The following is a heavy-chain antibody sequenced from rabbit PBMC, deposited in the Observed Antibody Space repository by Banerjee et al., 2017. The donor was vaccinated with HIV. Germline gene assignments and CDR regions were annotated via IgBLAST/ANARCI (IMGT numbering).Heavy chain of an antibody. CDR2: IYAGSSGTT. CDR1: GIDFSNYYY. Sequence: QSLEESGGDLVKPGASLTLTCTASGIDFSNYYYISWVRQAPGKGLEWIGYIYAGSSGTTHYTSWAKGRFTISKTSSTTVTLQMTSLTAADTATYFCAREETGYGGAGYSNVNLWGPGTLVTVS. CDR3: AREETGYGGAGYSNVNL. V-gene: IGHV1S40*01. J-gene: IGHJ4*01. D-gene: IGHD8-1*01.